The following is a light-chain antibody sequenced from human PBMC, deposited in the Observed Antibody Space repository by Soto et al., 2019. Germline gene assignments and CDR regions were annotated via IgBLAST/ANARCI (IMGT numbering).Light chain of an antibody. CDR2: DAS. V-gene: IGKV1-5*01. CDR1: QTISDW. CDR3: QEYKSAT. J-gene: IGKJ2*01. Sequence: DIQMTQSPSTLSASVGDRVTXTCRASQTISDWLAWYQQIPGKAPRLLIYDASTLQSGVPSRFSGSGSGTEFTLTISSLQPDDFATYYCQEYKSATFGQGTKLEIK.